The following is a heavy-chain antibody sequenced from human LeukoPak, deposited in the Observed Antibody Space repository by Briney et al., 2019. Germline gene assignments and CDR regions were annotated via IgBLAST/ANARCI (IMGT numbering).Heavy chain of an antibody. CDR1: GYTFTSYD. V-gene: IGHV1-8*01. CDR3: ARGGYSYNYDYYGMDV. CDR2: MNPNSGNT. D-gene: IGHD5-18*01. J-gene: IGHJ6*02. Sequence: ASVKVSCKASGYTFTSYDINWVRQATGQGLEWMGWMNPNSGNTGYAQKFQGRVTMTRNTSISTAYMELSSLRSEDTAVYYCARGGYSYNYDYYGMDVWGQGTTVTVSS.